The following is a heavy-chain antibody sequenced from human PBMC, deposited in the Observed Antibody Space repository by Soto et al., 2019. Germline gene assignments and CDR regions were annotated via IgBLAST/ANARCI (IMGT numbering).Heavy chain of an antibody. CDR2: ISGSVSIV. J-gene: IGHJ4*02. CDR1: GFIFSDYY. V-gene: IGHV3-11*01. Sequence: QVQLVESGGGLVKPGWSLRLSCAASGFIFSDYYMSWIRQAPGTWLEWVSYISGSVSIVYYADSMKGRFTISRDNAKNSVYLQMNSLRVDDTAVYYCAGDRGVDYYGSGCPSDIWGQGVLVTVSS. D-gene: IGHD3-10*01. CDR3: AGDRGVDYYGSGCPSDI.